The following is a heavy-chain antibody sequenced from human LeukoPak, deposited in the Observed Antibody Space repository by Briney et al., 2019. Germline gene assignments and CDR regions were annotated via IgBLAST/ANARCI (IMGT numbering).Heavy chain of an antibody. J-gene: IGHJ5*02. D-gene: IGHD2-2*01. CDR2: IYYSGST. CDR3: ARRLGYCSSTSCYSNWFDP. CDR1: GGSISSSSYY. V-gene: IGHV4-39*01. Sequence: SETLSLTCTVSGGSISSSSYYWGWIRQPPGKGLEWIGRIYYSGSTYYNPSLKSRVTISVDTSKNQFSLKLSSVTAADTAVYYCARRLGYCSSTSCYSNWFDPWGRGTLVTVSS.